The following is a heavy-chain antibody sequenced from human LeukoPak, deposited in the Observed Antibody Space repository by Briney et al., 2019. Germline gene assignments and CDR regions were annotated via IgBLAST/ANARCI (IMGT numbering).Heavy chain of an antibody. D-gene: IGHD1-26*01. J-gene: IGHJ4*02. CDR1: GFTFANFA. CDR3: AKNGRDDHDKYFFDF. V-gene: IGHV3-23*01. Sequence: RGSLRLSCEASGFTFANFATSWVRPAPGMGLEWVSAISGSGVGTNYADSGKGRFTISRDNSKNTVYLQMNSLRAEDTAVYYCAKNGRDDHDKYFFDFWGQGTPVSVSS. CDR2: ISGSGVGT.